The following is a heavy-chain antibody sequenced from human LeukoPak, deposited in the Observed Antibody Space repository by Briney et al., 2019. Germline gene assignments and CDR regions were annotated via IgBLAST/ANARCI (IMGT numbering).Heavy chain of an antibody. CDR1: GGSISSGGYY. V-gene: IGHV4-31*03. J-gene: IGHJ3*02. Sequence: PSQTLSLTCTVSGGSISSGGYYWSWIRQHPGKGLEWIGYIYYSGSTYYNPSLKSRVTISVDTSKNQFSLKLSSVTAADTAVYYCARARSSSSWREGAFDIWGQGTMVTVSS. CDR3: ARARSSSSWREGAFDI. CDR2: IYYSGST. D-gene: IGHD6-13*01.